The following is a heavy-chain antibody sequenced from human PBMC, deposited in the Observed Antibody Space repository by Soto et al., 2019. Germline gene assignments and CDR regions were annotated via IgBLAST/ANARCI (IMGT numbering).Heavy chain of an antibody. Sequence: GGSLRLTCAASGFTFSSYAMSWVRQAPGKGLEWVSAISGSGGSTYYADSVKGRFTISRDNSKNTLYLQMNSLRAEDTAVYYCAKCGGGGNYDILTGSSSFDYWGQGTLVTVSS. D-gene: IGHD3-9*01. V-gene: IGHV3-23*01. CDR3: AKCGGGGNYDILTGSSSFDY. CDR2: ISGSGGST. CDR1: GFTFSSYA. J-gene: IGHJ4*02.